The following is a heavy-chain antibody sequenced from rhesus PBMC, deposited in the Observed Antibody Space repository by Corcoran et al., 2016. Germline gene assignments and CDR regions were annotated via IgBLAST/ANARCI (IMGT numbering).Heavy chain of an antibody. Sequence: QVQLQDSGPAVVTPPETLSLTCPVSGGPLTRHGWKCLLQAPGKGLEWIGRIDSSRSTYYNPSLKSRVTLSVDTSKNQFSLKLNSVTAADTAVYYCARGGLLDYWGQGVLVTVSS. J-gene: IGHJ4*01. CDR3: ARGGLLDY. CDR1: GGPLTRHG. CDR2: IDSSRST. D-gene: IGHD3-3*01. V-gene: IGHV4S11*01.